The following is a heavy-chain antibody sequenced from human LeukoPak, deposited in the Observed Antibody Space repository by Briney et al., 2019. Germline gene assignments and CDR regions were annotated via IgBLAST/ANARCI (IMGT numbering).Heavy chain of an antibody. V-gene: IGHV4-34*01. CDR3: ARLAYSSSWYIPYYYYYYMDV. D-gene: IGHD6-13*01. CDR2: INHSGST. J-gene: IGHJ6*03. CDR1: GGSFSGYY. Sequence: PSETLSLTCAVYGGSFSGYYWSWIRQPPGKGLEWIGEINHSGSTNYNPSLKSRVTISVDTSKNQFSLKLSSVTAADTAVYYCARLAYSSSWYIPYYYYYYMDVWGKGTTVTISS.